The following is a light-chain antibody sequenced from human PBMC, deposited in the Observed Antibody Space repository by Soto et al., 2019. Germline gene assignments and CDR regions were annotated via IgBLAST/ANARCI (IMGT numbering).Light chain of an antibody. CDR2: EVS. J-gene: IGLJ2*01. CDR3: CSYTLRRTLV. CDR1: SIDVGGYQY. V-gene: IGLV2-14*01. Sequence: QSALTQPASVSGSPGQSITISCTGTSIDVGGYQYVSWYQQYPGKAPKLVIYEVSNRPSGVSIRFSGSKSGDTASLTISGRQAEDEDDYYCCSYTLRRTLVFGGGTKLTV.